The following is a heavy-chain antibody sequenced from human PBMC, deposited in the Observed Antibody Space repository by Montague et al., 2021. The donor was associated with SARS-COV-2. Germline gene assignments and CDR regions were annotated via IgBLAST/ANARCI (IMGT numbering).Heavy chain of an antibody. V-gene: IGHV4-59*01. J-gene: IGHJ6*02. CDR2: IYYTGST. CDR3: ASGGGRVQYSYYYGMDD. CDR1: GGSMINNY. D-gene: IGHD3-16*01. Sequence: SETLSLTCSVSGGSMINNYWSWIRQPPGKGRKWMGYIYYTGSTDYNPSLESRATLSIDTSKNEFSLKLTSVTAADTAVYYCASGGGRVQYSYYYGMDDWGQGTTVTVSS.